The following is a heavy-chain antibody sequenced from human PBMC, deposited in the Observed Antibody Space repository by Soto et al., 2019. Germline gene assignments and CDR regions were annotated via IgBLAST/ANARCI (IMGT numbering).Heavy chain of an antibody. J-gene: IGHJ4*02. D-gene: IGHD5-12*01. CDR2: MNPNSGDT. CDR3: VRGLECLRNY. V-gene: IGHV1-8*01. Sequence: QVQLVQSGAEVKKPGASVKVSCKATGYTFTTYDINWVRQATGQGLEWMGWMNPNSGDTGYAQKFQGRVTMTRDTSISTAYMELSTLTYEDTAVYYCVRGLECLRNYWGQGTLVPVSS. CDR1: GYTFTTYD.